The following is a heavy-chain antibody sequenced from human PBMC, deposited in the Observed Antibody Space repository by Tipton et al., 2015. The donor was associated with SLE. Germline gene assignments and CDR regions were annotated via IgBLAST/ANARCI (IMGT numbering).Heavy chain of an antibody. D-gene: IGHD3-22*01. J-gene: IGHJ4*02. V-gene: IGHV3-9*01. CDR3: AKDIYYDTSGSKSYFDY. CDR1: GFTFDDYA. Sequence: SLRLSCAAPGFTFDDYAMHWVRQVPGKGLEWVAGITWNSGSIGYADSVRGRFTISRDNAKNSLYLQMNSLRAEDSALYYCAKDIYYDTSGSKSYFDYWGQGTLLTVSS. CDR2: ITWNSGSI.